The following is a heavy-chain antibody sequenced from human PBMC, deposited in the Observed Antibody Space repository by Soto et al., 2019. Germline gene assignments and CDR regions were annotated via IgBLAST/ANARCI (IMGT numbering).Heavy chain of an antibody. CDR2: IKQDGSEK. D-gene: IGHD6-13*01. Sequence: EAQLVESGGGLVQPGGSLRLSCAASGFTFSSYWMSWVRQAPVKGLEWVGNIKQDGSEKNYVDFVQGRFTISRDNAENSLYLQMNSLGAEDTAVYYCARIASAGRGWDVWGQGTTVVVSS. V-gene: IGHV3-7*01. J-gene: IGHJ6*02. CDR1: GFTFSSYW. CDR3: ARIASAGRGWDV.